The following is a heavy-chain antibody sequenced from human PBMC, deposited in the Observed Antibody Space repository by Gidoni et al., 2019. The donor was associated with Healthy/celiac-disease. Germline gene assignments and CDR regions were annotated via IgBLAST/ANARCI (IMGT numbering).Heavy chain of an antibody. Sequence: QVQLQQWGAGLLKPSETLSPPCAVHGGSFSGYYWSWIRQPPGKGLEWIWEINQSGSTNYNPSLKSRVTISVDTSKNQFSLKLSSVTAADTAVYYCAREVKWLVLYYYYYMDVWGKGTTVTVSS. V-gene: IGHV4-34*01. CDR3: AREVKWLVLYYYYYMDV. CDR2: INQSGST. CDR1: GGSFSGYY. D-gene: IGHD6-19*01. J-gene: IGHJ6*03.